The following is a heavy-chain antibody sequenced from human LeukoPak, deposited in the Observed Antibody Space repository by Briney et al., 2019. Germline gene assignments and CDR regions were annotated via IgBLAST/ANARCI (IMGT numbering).Heavy chain of an antibody. Sequence: PSETLSLTCAVSGGSLSGYYWTWIRQPPGKGLEWIGEINHSGSTNYNPSLKSRVTISVDTSRNQFSLKLSSVTAADTAVYYCARDNWELLGIDYWGQGTLVTVSS. V-gene: IGHV4-34*01. J-gene: IGHJ4*02. CDR1: GGSLSGYY. CDR2: INHSGST. D-gene: IGHD1-26*01. CDR3: ARDNWELLGIDY.